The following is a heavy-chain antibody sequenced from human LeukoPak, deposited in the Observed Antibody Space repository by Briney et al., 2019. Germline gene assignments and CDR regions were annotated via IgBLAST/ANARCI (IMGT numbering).Heavy chain of an antibody. CDR1: GYTSTDYA. D-gene: IGHD3-22*01. CDR3: ASCNDSSGYFAY. V-gene: IGHV7-4-1*02. J-gene: IGHJ4*02. Sequence: ASVKVSCKPSGYTSTDYAINWVRQAPGQGLEYMGWVNTNTGNPTYAQGFTGRFVFSSDSSVSTAYLQITGLKADDSAIYFCASCNDSSGYFAYWGQGTLVTVSS. CDR2: VNTNTGNP.